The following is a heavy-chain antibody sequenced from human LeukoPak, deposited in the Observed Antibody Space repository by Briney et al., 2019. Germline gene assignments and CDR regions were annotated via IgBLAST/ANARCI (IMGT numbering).Heavy chain of an antibody. CDR2: VSYTGSS. V-gene: IGHV4-59*08. CDR1: GGSISNYY. CDR3: ARLQGRGDNYLDY. Sequence: SETLSLTCTVSGGSISNYYWSWIRQPPGKRLEWIGYVSYTGSSSSNPSLESRVTISVDMSTNQFSLRLSSVTASDTAVYYCARLQGRGDNYLDYWGQGTLVTVSS. D-gene: IGHD7-27*01. J-gene: IGHJ4*02.